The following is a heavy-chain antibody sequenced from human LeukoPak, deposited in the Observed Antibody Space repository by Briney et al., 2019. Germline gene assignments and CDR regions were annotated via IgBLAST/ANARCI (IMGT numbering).Heavy chain of an antibody. CDR2: ISIRGTTS. J-gene: IGHJ4*02. CDR1: GFPFNSYE. CDR3: AREGCSSTSCYIDY. Sequence: GGSLRLSCEASGFPFNSYEMNWVRQAPGKGLEWVSYISIRGTTSLYADSVKGRFTISRDNAKNSLYLQMNSLRAEDTAVYYCAREGCSSTSCYIDYWGQGTLVTVSS. V-gene: IGHV3-48*03. D-gene: IGHD2-2*01.